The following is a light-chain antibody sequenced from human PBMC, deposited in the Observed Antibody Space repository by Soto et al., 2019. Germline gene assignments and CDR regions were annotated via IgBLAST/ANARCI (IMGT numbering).Light chain of an antibody. CDR2: EVT. CDR1: SSDVGGYNY. V-gene: IGLV2-11*01. Sequence: QSALTQPRSVSGSPGQSVTISCTGTSSDVGGYNYVSWYQQDPGIAPKLIIYEVTERPSGVPDRFSGSKSGNTASLTISGLQAEDEASYYCCSYVGSYTWVIGGGTKVTVL. CDR3: CSYVGSYTWV. J-gene: IGLJ3*02.